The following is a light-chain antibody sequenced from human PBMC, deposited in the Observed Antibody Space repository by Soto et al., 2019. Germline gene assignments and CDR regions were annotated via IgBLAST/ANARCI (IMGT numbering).Light chain of an antibody. J-gene: IGKJ1*01. CDR1: QIICSW. V-gene: IGKV1-5*01. CDR3: QQYNSYWT. Sequence: DIQMTQSPATLSPSVGDRVTITCRASQIICSWLARYQQKPGKAPKLLIYDASSLERGVPSRFSGSGSGTESPLTISSLQPDDFVTYCCQQYNSYWTFGQGTKVEIK. CDR2: DAS.